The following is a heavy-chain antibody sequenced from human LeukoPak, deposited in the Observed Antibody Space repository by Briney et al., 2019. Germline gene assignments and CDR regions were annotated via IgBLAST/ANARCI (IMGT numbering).Heavy chain of an antibody. CDR1: GYTFTSYD. CDR2: MNPNSGNT. V-gene: IGHV1-8*01. D-gene: IGHD3-9*01. Sequence: ASVKVSCKASGYTFTSYDINWVRQATGQGLEWMGWMNPNSGNTGCAQKFQGRVTMTRNTSISTAYMELSSLRSEDTAVYYCARVYYDILTGYYPSSDYYYYMDVWGKGTTVTISS. CDR3: ARVYYDILTGYYPSSDYYYYMDV. J-gene: IGHJ6*03.